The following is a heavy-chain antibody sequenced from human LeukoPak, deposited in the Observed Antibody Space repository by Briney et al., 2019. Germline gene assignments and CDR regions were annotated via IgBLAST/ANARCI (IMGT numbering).Heavy chain of an antibody. CDR3: AREGVAAAGTSAFDI. J-gene: IGHJ3*02. CDR1: GGSISSYY. D-gene: IGHD6-13*01. V-gene: IGHV4-59*01. Sequence: SETLSLTCTVSGGSISSYYWSRIRQPPGKGLEWIGYIYYSGSTNYNPSLKSRVTISVDTSKNQFSLKLSSVTAADTAVYYCAREGVAAAGTSAFDIWGQGTMVTVSS. CDR2: IYYSGST.